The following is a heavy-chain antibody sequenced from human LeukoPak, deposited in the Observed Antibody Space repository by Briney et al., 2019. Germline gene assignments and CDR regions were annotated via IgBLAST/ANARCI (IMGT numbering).Heavy chain of an antibody. CDR1: GFTFSDHH. J-gene: IGHJ6*02. D-gene: IGHD2-2*01. CDR2: ISNKANSYTT. V-gene: IGHV3-72*01. CDR3: ARLTAVASKGNYYYSMDV. Sequence: PGGSLRLSCAASGFTFSDHHMEWVRQAPGKGLEWVGRISNKANSYTTEYAASVKGRFTISRDDSKNSLYLQLNSLKTEDTAVHFCARLTAVASKGNYYYSMDVWGQGTTVTVSS.